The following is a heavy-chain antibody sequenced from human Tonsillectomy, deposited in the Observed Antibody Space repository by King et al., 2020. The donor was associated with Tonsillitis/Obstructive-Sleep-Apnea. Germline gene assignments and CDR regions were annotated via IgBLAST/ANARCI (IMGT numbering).Heavy chain of an antibody. J-gene: IGHJ6*02. V-gene: IGHV3-43*01. D-gene: IGHD3-10*01. CDR1: GFTFDDYT. CDR2: ITWDGVST. CDR3: AKEGVIFMGDGMDV. Sequence: VQLVESGGVVVQPGGSLRLSCAASGFTFDDYTMHWVRQAPGKGLEWVSLITWDGVSTYYADSVKGRFTISRDNSKNSLYLQMNSLRTEDTALYYCAKEGVIFMGDGMDVWGQGTTVTVSS.